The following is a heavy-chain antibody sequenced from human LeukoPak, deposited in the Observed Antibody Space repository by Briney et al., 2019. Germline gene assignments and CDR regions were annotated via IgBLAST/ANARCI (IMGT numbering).Heavy chain of an antibody. J-gene: IGHJ2*01. D-gene: IGHD2-2*01. V-gene: IGHV1-2*02. CDR2: MNPNSGGT. CDR3: ARDRGIILPAAPFDR. CDR1: GYTFTGYY. Sequence: ASVKVSCKASGYTFTGYYMHWVRQAPGQGLEWMGWMNPNSGGTNYAQNFQDRVTMTRDTSISTAYMELKRLRSDDTAVYYCARDRGIILPAAPFDRWGRATLVTVSS.